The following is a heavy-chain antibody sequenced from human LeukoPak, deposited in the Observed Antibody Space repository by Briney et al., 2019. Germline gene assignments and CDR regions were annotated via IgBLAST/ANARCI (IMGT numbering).Heavy chain of an antibody. D-gene: IGHD5-18*01. CDR3: ARDTAMVPLYYFDY. J-gene: IGHJ4*02. CDR2: INPNSGGT. V-gene: IGHV1-2*02. CDR1: GYTFTGYY. Sequence: GASVKVSCKASGYTFTGYYMHWVRQAPGQGLEWMGWINPNSGGTNYAQKFQGRVTMTRDTSISTAYMELSRLRSDDTAVYYCARDTAMVPLYYFDYWGQGTLVTVSS.